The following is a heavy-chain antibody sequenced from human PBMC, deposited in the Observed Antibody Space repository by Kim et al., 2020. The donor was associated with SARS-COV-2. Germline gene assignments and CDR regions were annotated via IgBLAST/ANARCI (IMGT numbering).Heavy chain of an antibody. CDR1: GYTFTNYD. V-gene: IGHV1-8*01. CDR2: MNPNGGNT. D-gene: IGHD3-3*01. Sequence: ASVKVSCKASGYTFTNYDINWVRRATGQGLEWMGWMNPNGGNTGYPQKFQDRVAMTRNTSINTAYLDLSGLTSEDTAVYYCARGDITIKSHGIIHFDLWGQGTLVTVSS. CDR3: ARGDITIKSHGIIHFDL. J-gene: IGHJ4*01.